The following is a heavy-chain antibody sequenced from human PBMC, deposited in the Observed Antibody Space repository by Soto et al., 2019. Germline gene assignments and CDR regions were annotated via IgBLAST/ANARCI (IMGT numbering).Heavy chain of an antibody. CDR2: ITSTGSTR. Sequence: PGGSLRLSCAASGFTFSSYELNWVRQAPGKGLEWVSDITSTGSTRYYADSVKGRFTISRDNAKNSLYLQMNSLRAEDTAAYYCARGYCTSSACHWNFDYWGQGT. D-gene: IGHD2-8*02. J-gene: IGHJ4*02. V-gene: IGHV3-48*03. CDR3: ARGYCTSSACHWNFDY. CDR1: GFTFSSYE.